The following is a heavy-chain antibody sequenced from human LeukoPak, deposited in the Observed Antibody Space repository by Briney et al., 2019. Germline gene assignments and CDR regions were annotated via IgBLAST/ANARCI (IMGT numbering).Heavy chain of an antibody. J-gene: IGHJ6*03. D-gene: IGHD3-22*01. CDR3: ARTTYDSGPYYYYYMDV. V-gene: IGHV4-61*08. CDR2: IYYSGST. CDR1: GGSISSSAYY. Sequence: PSETLSLTCSVSGGSISSSAYYWSWIRQPPGKGLEWIGYIYYSGSTNYNPSLKSRVTISVDTSKNQFSLNLNSVTAADTAVYYCARTTYDSGPYYYYYMDVWGKGTTVTISS.